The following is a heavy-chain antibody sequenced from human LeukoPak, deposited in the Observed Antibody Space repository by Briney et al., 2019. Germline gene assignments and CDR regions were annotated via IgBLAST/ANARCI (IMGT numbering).Heavy chain of an antibody. CDR3: AITYGSGSYSVLFDY. D-gene: IGHD3-10*01. CDR1: GYTFTGYY. CDR2: INPNSGGS. Sequence: SVKVTCKASGYTFTGYYMHWVRQAPGQGLEWMGWINPNSGGSNYAQKFQGRVTMTRDASISTAYMELSRLRSDDTAVYYCAITYGSGSYSVLFDYWGQGTLVTVSS. V-gene: IGHV1-2*02. J-gene: IGHJ4*02.